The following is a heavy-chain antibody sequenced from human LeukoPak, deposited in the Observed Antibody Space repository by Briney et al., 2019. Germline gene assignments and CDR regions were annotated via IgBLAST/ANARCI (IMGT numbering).Heavy chain of an antibody. J-gene: IGHJ4*02. D-gene: IGHD3-22*01. CDR2: INPNSGGT. CDR1: GYTFTGYY. CDR3: ARGVNYYDSSGYYTFDF. V-gene: IGHV1-2*02. Sequence: ASVKVSCKASGYTFTGYYMHWVRQAPGQGLEWMGWINPNSGGTNYAQKFQGRVTMTRDTSISTAYMELSRLRSDDTAVYYCARGVNYYDSSGYYTFDFWGQGTLATVSS.